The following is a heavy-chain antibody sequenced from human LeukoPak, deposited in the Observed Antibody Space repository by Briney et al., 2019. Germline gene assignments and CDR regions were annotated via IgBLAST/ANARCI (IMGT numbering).Heavy chain of an antibody. CDR1: GGSISSSSYY. D-gene: IGHD6-19*01. J-gene: IGHJ4*02. V-gene: IGHV4-39*07. CDR2: IYYSGST. Sequence: SETLSLTCTVSGGSISSSSYYWGWIRQPPGKGLEWIGSIYYSGSTNYNPSLRSRVTISVDTSKNQFSLKLSSVTAADTAVYYCARALLYYSGGFDYWGQGTLVTVSS. CDR3: ARALLYYSGGFDY.